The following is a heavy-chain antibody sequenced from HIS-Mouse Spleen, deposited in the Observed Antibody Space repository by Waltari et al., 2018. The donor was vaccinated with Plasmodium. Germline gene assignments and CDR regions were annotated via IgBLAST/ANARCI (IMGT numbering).Heavy chain of an antibody. Sequence: VQLVESGGGLVQPGVSLRSDCAACGLTCGSYWMSWVRQAPGKGLECVANIKQDGSEKYYVDSVKVRFTSSRDNAKNSLYLQMNSLRAEDTAVYYCASSWYWYFDLWGRGTLVTVSS. CDR2: IKQDGSEK. CDR1: GLTCGSYW. J-gene: IGHJ2*01. V-gene: IGHV3-7*01. CDR3: ASSWYWYFDL. D-gene: IGHD6-13*01.